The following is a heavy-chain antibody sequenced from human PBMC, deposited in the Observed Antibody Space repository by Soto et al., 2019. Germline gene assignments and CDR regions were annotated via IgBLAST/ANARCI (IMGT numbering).Heavy chain of an antibody. CDR3: ARDRSRYYYDSSGYYFDY. CDR2: IIPIFGTA. Sequence: SVKVSCKASGGTFSSYAISWLRQAPGQGLEWMGGIIPIFGTANYAQKFQGRVTITADESTSTAYMELSSLRSEDTAVYYCARDRSRYYYDSSGYYFDYWGQGTLVTVSS. D-gene: IGHD3-22*01. V-gene: IGHV1-69*13. CDR1: GGTFSSYA. J-gene: IGHJ4*02.